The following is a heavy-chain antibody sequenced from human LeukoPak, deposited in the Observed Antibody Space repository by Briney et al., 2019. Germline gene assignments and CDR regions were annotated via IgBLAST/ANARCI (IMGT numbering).Heavy chain of an antibody. V-gene: IGHV3-23*01. J-gene: IGHJ5*02. CDR1: GITFSDSA. D-gene: IGHD6-19*01. Sequence: GGSLRLSCAASGITFSDSAMYWVRQAPGKGLECVTAITDSYNTYYGDSVKGRFTISRDNSKKTLYLQMNSLRVDDTALYYCVKGACSSGCSGNHWGQGTRVIVSS. CDR2: ITDSYNT. CDR3: VKGACSSGCSGNH.